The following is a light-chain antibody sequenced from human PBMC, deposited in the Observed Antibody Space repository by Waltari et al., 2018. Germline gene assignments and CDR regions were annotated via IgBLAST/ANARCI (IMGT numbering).Light chain of an antibody. CDR1: NGTIANSY. V-gene: IGLV6-57*04. CDR2: EED. CDR3: QSYDSSNLV. Sequence: NFMLTQPHSVSESPGKTVIISCTRSNGTIANSYVQWFQQRPGSPPITLIYEEDQRSPGVPDRFSGSIDSSSNSASLIVSGLKTEDEADYYCQSYDSSNLVFGGGTKLTV. J-gene: IGLJ3*02.